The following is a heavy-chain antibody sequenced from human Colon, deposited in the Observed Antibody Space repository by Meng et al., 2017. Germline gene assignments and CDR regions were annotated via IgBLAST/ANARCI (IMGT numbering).Heavy chain of an antibody. Sequence: EVELVEAGGGLVQPGGSLRLSCAASGFTVSSNYMSWVRQAPGKGLEWVSVIYSGGSTYYADSVKGRFTISRDNSKNTLYLQMNSLRAEDTAVYYCARELMLTFDPWGQGTLVTVSS. D-gene: IGHD3-16*01. J-gene: IGHJ5*02. V-gene: IGHV3-66*02. CDR1: GFTVSSNY. CDR2: IYSGGST. CDR3: ARELMLTFDP.